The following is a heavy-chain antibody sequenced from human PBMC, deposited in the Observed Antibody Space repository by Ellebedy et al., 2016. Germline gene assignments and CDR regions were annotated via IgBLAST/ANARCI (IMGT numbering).Heavy chain of an antibody. V-gene: IGHV4-61*02. Sequence: SETLSLXXTVSGGSMSSGNLYWSWIRQPAGKGLEWIGRIYTSGSTDYNPSLKSRVTMSVDTSKNQFSLKLSSVTAADTAVYYCARDFGPPNLFDPWGQGTLVTVSS. CDR3: ARDFGPPNLFDP. CDR2: IYTSGST. D-gene: IGHD3-16*01. J-gene: IGHJ5*02. CDR1: GGSMSSGNLY.